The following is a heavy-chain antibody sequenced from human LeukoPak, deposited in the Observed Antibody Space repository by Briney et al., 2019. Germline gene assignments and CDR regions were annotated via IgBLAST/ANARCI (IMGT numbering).Heavy chain of an antibody. CDR1: GFTFSSYG. CDR2: INLGGTEK. CDR3: ARDSPESDSFAYDY. D-gene: IGHD2-21*02. V-gene: IGHV3-7*01. Sequence: GGSLRLSCTASGFTFSSYGMHWVRQAPGKGLEWVASINLGGTEKSYVDSVKGRFTISRDNAKNSLYLQMRSLRGEDTAIYYCARDSPESDSFAYDYWGQGTLVTVSS. J-gene: IGHJ4*02.